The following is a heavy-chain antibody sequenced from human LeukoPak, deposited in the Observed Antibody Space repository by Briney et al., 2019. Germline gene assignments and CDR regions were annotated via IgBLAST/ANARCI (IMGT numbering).Heavy chain of an antibody. D-gene: IGHD3-3*01. CDR3: ARHGSDFWSGYHTASYYYYMDV. V-gene: IGHV4-39*01. J-gene: IGHJ6*03. Sequence: PSETLSLTCTVSGGSISSSSYYWGWIRQPPGKGLEWIGSIYYSGSTYYNPSLKSRVTISVDTSKNQFSLKLSSVTAADTAVYYCARHGSDFWSGYHTASYYYYMDVWGKGTTVTVSS. CDR1: GGSISSSSYY. CDR2: IYYSGST.